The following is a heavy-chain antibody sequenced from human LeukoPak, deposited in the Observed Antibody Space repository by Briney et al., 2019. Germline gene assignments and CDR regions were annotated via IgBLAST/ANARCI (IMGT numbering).Heavy chain of an antibody. D-gene: IGHD2/OR15-2a*01. J-gene: IGHJ4*02. Sequence: GSLRLSSAASGFTVSSNSMSWIRQPPGKGLEWIGSIFYSGNTYSNPSLKSRVTTSVDTSKNQFSLRLTSVTAADTAVYYCARDANRGSFDYWGQGILVTVSS. CDR1: GFTVSSNS. CDR2: IFYSGNT. V-gene: IGHV4-39*07. CDR3: ARDANRGSFDY.